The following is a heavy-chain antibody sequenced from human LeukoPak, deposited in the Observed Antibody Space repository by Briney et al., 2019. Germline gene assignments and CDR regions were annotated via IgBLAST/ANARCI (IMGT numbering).Heavy chain of an antibody. Sequence: ASVKVSCKASGYTFTSYGISWVRQAPGQGLEWMGWISAYNGNTNYAQKLQGRVTMTTDTSTSTAYMELRSLRSDDTAVYYCARVMVSQLEATYYYYMDVWGKGTTVTVSS. CDR3: ARVMVSQLEATYYYYMDV. V-gene: IGHV1-18*01. CDR1: GYTFTSYG. D-gene: IGHD4/OR15-4a*01. J-gene: IGHJ6*03. CDR2: ISAYNGNT.